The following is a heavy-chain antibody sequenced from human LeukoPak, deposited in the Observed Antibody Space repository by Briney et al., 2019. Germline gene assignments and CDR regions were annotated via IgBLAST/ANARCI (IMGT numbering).Heavy chain of an antibody. Sequence: GGSLRLSCAASGFTFSSYAMSWVRQAPGKGLEWVAVISYDGRNKNYADSVKGRFTISRDNSKNTLYLQMNSLRAEDTAVYYCAKEPLWFGELLPIWGQGTLVTVSS. CDR2: ISYDGRNK. CDR3: AKEPLWFGELLPI. J-gene: IGHJ4*02. V-gene: IGHV3-30*18. D-gene: IGHD3-10*01. CDR1: GFTFSSYA.